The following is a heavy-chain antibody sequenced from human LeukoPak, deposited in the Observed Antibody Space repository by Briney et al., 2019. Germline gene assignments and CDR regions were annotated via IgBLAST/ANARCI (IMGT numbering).Heavy chain of an antibody. V-gene: IGHV4-59*01. CDR1: GGSISSYY. D-gene: IGHD4-23*01. Sequence: PSETLSLTCTVSGGSISSYYWSWIRQPPGKGPEWIGYIYYSGSTNYNPSLKSRVTISVDTSKNQFSLKLSSVTAADTAVYYCARGLYDYGGNSEAFDIWGQGTMVTVSS. J-gene: IGHJ3*02. CDR2: IYYSGST. CDR3: ARGLYDYGGNSEAFDI.